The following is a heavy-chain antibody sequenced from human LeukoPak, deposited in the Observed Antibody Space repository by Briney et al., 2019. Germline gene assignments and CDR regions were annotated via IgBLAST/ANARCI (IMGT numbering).Heavy chain of an antibody. J-gene: IGHJ3*02. D-gene: IGHD3-16*01. CDR1: GYSFTSYW. V-gene: IGHV5-51*01. CDR2: IHPGDSDT. Sequence: GESLKISCKGSGYSFTSYWIGWVRQMPAKGLEWMGIIHPGDSDTRYSPSFQGQVTISADKSISTAYLQWSSLKASDTAMYYCAKGGSRARSAFDIWGQGTMVTVSS. CDR3: AKGGSRARSAFDI.